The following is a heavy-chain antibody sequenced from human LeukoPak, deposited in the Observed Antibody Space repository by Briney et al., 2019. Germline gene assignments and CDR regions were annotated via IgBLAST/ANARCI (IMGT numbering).Heavy chain of an antibody. V-gene: IGHV3-11*01. CDR3: ARDLGILQRNMDV. CDR2: ISNSGSTI. D-gene: IGHD6-13*01. Sequence: GGSLRLSCAASGFTFSDYYMSWIRQAPGKGLEWVSYISNSGSTIYYADSVRGRLTISRDNAKNSLYLQMNSPRAEDTAVYYCARDLGILQRNMDVWGKGTTVTISS. CDR1: GFTFSDYY. J-gene: IGHJ6*03.